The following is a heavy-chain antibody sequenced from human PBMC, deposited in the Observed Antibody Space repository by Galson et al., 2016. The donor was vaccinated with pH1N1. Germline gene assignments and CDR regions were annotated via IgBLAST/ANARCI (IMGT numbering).Heavy chain of an antibody. V-gene: IGHV3-15*01. CDR1: GLTFRNVW. CDR3: TTEGQRYGAF. J-gene: IGHJ4*02. Sequence: SLRLSCAASGLTFRNVWMSWVRQAPGKGLEWVSRVKSEANGGTTDYAAPAGGRFIISRNDSEITVFLQINRLQIEDTAVYFCTTEGQRYGAFWGQGTLVAVSS. D-gene: IGHD3-10*01. CDR2: VKSEANGGTT.